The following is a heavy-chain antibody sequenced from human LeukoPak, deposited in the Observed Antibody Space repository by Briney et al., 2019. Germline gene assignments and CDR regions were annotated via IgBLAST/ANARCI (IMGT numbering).Heavy chain of an antibody. CDR3: ARQPSATAALDI. D-gene: IGHD5-18*01. V-gene: IGHV4-59*08. Sequence: SETLSLTCAVSGGSISSYYWSWIRQPPGKGLEWIAYIYYNGNTNYNPSFKSRVTISVDTSKNQFSLKLSSVAAADTAIYYCARQPSATAALDIWGQGTMVTVSS. CDR2: IYYNGNT. CDR1: GGSISSYY. J-gene: IGHJ3*02.